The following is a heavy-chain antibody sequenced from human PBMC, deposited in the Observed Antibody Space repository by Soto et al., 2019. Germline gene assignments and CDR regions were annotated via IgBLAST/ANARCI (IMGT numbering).Heavy chain of an antibody. D-gene: IGHD2-15*01. Sequence: VQLVESGGGLVQPGGSLRLSCAASGFTFSSYWMHWVRQAPGKELVWVSRINSDGSSTSYADSVKGRFTISRDNAKNTLYLQMNSLRAEDTAVYYCVRTSLVVAAATREDYWGQGTLVTVSS. CDR3: VRTSLVVAAATREDY. J-gene: IGHJ4*02. V-gene: IGHV3-74*01. CDR2: INSDGSST. CDR1: GFTFSSYW.